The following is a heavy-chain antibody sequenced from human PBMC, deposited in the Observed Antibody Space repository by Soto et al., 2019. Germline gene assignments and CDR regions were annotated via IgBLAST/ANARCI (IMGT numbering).Heavy chain of an antibody. CDR1: GYTFTSYY. Sequence: ASVKVSCKASGYTFTSYYMHWVRQAPGQGLEWMGIINPSGGSTSYAQKFQGRVTMTRDTSTSTVYMELSSLRSEDTAVYYCARVGLEWELPGGMDVWGQGTTVTVSS. CDR3: ARVGLEWELPGGMDV. CDR2: INPSGGST. J-gene: IGHJ6*02. D-gene: IGHD1-26*01. V-gene: IGHV1-46*03.